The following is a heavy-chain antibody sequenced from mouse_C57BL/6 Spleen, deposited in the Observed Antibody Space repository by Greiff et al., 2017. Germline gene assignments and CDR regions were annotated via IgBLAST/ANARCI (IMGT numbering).Heavy chain of an antibody. Sequence: VQLQQSGPELVKPGASVKISCKASGYTFTDYYMNWVKQSHGKSLEWIGDINPNNGGTSYNQKFKGKATLTVDKSSSTAYMGLRRLTSEDSAVYYCARDNYGSSSPDVWGTGTTLTVSS. CDR2: INPNNGGT. CDR1: GYTFTDYY. CDR3: ARDNYGSSSPDV. V-gene: IGHV1-26*01. D-gene: IGHD1-1*01. J-gene: IGHJ1*03.